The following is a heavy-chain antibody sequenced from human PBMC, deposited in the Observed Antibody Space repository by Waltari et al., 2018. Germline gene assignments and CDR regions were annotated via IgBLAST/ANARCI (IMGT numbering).Heavy chain of an antibody. J-gene: IGHJ4*02. Sequence: EVQLLESGGGLVQPGGSLRLSCAASGFTFSSYAMSWVRQAPGKGREWVSAISGSGGSTYYADSVKGRFTISRDNSKNTLYLQMNSLRAEDTAVYYCANAEYDYGDFYFDYWGQGTLVTVSS. CDR2: ISGSGGST. V-gene: IGHV3-23*01. CDR3: ANAEYDYGDFYFDY. D-gene: IGHD4-17*01. CDR1: GFTFSSYA.